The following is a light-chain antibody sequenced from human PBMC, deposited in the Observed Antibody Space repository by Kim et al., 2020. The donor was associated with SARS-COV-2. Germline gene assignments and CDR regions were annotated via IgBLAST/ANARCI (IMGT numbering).Light chain of an antibody. CDR2: KAS. Sequence: ATVGDRDTIPCRASQSISSWLAWYQQKPGKAPKLLIYKASSLESGVPSRFSGSGSGTEFTLTSSSLQPDDFATYYCQQYNSYSGTFGQGTKVDIK. CDR1: QSISSW. V-gene: IGKV1-5*03. J-gene: IGKJ1*01. CDR3: QQYNSYSGT.